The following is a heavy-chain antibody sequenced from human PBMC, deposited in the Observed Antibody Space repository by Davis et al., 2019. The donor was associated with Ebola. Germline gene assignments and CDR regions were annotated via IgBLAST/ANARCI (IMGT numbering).Heavy chain of an antibody. D-gene: IGHD1-26*01. CDR2: IIPIFGTA. CDR3: AKWGSGSYQGWFDP. V-gene: IGHV1-69*13. J-gene: IGHJ5*02. CDR1: GGTFSSYA. Sequence: SVKVSCKASGGTFSSYAISWVRQAPGQGLEWMGGIIPIFGTANYAQKFQGRVTITADESTSTAYMELSSLRSEDTAVYYCAKWGSGSYQGWFDPWGQGTLVTVSS.